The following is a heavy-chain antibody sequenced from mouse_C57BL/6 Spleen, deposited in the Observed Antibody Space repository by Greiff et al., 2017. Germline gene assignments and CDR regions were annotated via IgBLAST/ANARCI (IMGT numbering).Heavy chain of an antibody. CDR3: ARGGTAQATDAMDY. J-gene: IGHJ4*01. CDR1: GYSITSGYD. Sequence: ESGPGMVKPSQSLSLTCTVTGYSITSGYDWHWIRHFPGNKLEWMGYISYSGSTNYNPSLKSRISITHDTSKNHFFLKLNSVTTEDTATYYCARGGTAQATDAMDYWGQGTSVTVSS. D-gene: IGHD3-2*02. V-gene: IGHV3-1*01. CDR2: ISYSGST.